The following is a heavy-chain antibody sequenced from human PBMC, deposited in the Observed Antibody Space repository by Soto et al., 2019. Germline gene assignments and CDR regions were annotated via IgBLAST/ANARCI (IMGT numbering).Heavy chain of an antibody. CDR1: GFTFSSYA. V-gene: IGHV3-30-3*01. D-gene: IGHD3-3*01. J-gene: IGHJ4*02. CDR2: ISYDGSNK. Sequence: QPGGSLRLSCAASGFTFSSYAMHWVRQAPGKGLEWVVVISYDGSNKYYADSVKGRFTISRDNSKNTLYLQMNSLRAEDTAVYYCARDKVRGITIFGVAPPWAFDYWGQGTLVTVSS. CDR3: ARDKVRGITIFGVAPPWAFDY.